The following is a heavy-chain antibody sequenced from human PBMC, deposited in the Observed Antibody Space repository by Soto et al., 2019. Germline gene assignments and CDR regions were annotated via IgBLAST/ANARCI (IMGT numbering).Heavy chain of an antibody. CDR3: ARNRIEAVWRGFDF. Sequence: SETLSLTCTVSTDSSSFTNSYWGWIRQPPGKGLQWIGSSSYNGGTFYNPSLKGRVVISFDTSKKQSSLQVTSVTAADTAVYFCARNRIEAVWRGFDFWGQGSPVTVSS. CDR2: SSYNGGT. D-gene: IGHD3-10*01. CDR1: TDSSSFTNSY. J-gene: IGHJ4*02. V-gene: IGHV4-39*01.